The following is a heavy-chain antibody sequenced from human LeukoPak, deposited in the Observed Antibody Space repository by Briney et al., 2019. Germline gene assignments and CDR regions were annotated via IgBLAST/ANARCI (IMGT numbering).Heavy chain of an antibody. J-gene: IGHJ4*02. CDR3: AKVLFRDNSGPNTARVDY. CDR2: ISSSSSTI. V-gene: IGHV3-48*01. D-gene: IGHD3-22*01. Sequence: GGSVRLSCAASGFTFSSSSMNWVRQAPGKGLEWMSYISSSSSTIKYADSVKGRFTISRDNAKNSLYLQMNSLRAEATAVYYCAKVLFRDNSGPNTARVDYWGPGTLVTVSS. CDR1: GFTFSSSS.